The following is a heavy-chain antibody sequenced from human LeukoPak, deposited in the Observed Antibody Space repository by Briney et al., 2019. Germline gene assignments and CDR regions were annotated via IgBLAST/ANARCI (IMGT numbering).Heavy chain of an antibody. J-gene: IGHJ4*02. CDR3: ARGGWYHFDY. Sequence: PSETLSLTCTVSGGSISSGSYYWSWIRQPAGEGLEWIGRIYTSGSTNYNPSLKSRVTISVDTSKNQFSLKLSSVTAADTAVYYCARGGWYHFDYWGQGTLVTVSS. V-gene: IGHV4-61*02. CDR2: IYTSGST. CDR1: GGSISSGSYY. D-gene: IGHD2-15*01.